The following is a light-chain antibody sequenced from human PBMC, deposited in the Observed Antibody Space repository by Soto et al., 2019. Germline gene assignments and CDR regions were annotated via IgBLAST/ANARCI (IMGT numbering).Light chain of an antibody. J-gene: IGKJ1*01. CDR1: QYIHNY. CDR3: QQSNNHPWT. V-gene: IGKV1-5*03. Sequence: DIQMTQSPSTLSASVGDRVTITCRASQYIHNYLAWYQQKPGEAPKLLIYEAANLESGVPSRFSGSGTGTEFTLTISSLQTDDFQAYYCQQSNNHPWTFGQGTRVEI. CDR2: EAA.